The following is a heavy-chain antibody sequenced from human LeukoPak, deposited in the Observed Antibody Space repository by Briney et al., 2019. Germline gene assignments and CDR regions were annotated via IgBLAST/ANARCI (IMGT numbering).Heavy chain of an antibody. V-gene: IGHV1-46*01. CDR1: GYSFTSYY. J-gene: IGHJ4*02. Sequence: ASVKVSCKASGYSFTSYYIRWVRQAPGQGLEWMGIVNPSGGSTSYAQKFQGRVTMTRDTSTSTVYMELSSLRSEDTAVYYCARGMRMVRGVIREYYFDSWGQGTLVTVSS. CDR2: VNPSGGST. D-gene: IGHD3-10*01. CDR3: ARGMRMVRGVIREYYFDS.